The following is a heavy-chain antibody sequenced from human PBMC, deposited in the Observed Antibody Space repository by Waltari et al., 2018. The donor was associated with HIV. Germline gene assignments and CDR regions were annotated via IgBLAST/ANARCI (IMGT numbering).Heavy chain of an antibody. CDR3: ARHALRVGAAYWNFDL. CDR2: IYYTGRA. V-gene: IGHV4-39*01. CDR1: GGTVSSSSYF. D-gene: IGHD1-26*01. J-gene: IGHJ2*01. Sequence: QLQLQESGPGLVKPSETLSLTCTVPGGTVSSSSYFWGWLRQPPGKGLEWVGRIYYTGRAYYNPSLKSRVTISVDTSKNQFSLKVTSVTAADTAVYYCARHALRVGAAYWNFDLWGRGTLVTVSS.